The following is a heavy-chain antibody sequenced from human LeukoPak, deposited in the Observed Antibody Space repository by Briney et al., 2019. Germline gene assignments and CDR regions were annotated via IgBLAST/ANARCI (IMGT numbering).Heavy chain of an antibody. V-gene: IGHV4-4*07. D-gene: IGHD6-19*01. CDR2: IYTSGST. CDR3: ARDSTSHSSGWYPYYYYGMDV. J-gene: IGHJ6*02. Sequence: ASETPSLTCTVSGGSISSYYWSWIRQPAGKGLEWIGRIYTSGSTNYNPSLKSRVTMSVDTSKNQFSLKLSSVTAADTAVYYCARDSTSHSSGWYPYYYYGMDVWGQGTTVTVSS. CDR1: GGSISSYY.